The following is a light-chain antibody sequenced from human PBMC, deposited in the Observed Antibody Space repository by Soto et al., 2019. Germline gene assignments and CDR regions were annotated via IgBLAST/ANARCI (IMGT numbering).Light chain of an antibody. CDR1: QSVSSY. V-gene: IGKV3-15*01. Sequence: EIVMTQSPATLSVSPGGRATLSCRASQSVSSYLAWYQQRPGQPPRLLIYRASTRATGIPARFSGSGSGTEFSLTISSLQSEDFAGYYCQQYTTWPPRYTLGQGTKLEI. J-gene: IGKJ2*01. CDR2: RAS. CDR3: QQYTTWPPRYT.